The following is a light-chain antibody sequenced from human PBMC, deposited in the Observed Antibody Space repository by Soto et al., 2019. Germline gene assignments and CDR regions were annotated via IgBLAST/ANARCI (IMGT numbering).Light chain of an antibody. CDR2: KAS. CDR3: QHYNSYSEA. J-gene: IGKJ1*01. V-gene: IGKV1-5*03. CDR1: QTISSW. Sequence: DIQSAEPPYTLSGPVAAGVTIACRASQTISSWLAWYQQKPWKAPKLLIYKASTLKSGVPSRFSGSGSGTEFTLTISSLQPGDFATYYCQHYNSYSEAFGQGTKVDI.